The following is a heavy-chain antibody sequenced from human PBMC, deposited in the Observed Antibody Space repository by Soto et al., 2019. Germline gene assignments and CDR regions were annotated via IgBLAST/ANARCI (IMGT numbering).Heavy chain of an antibody. CDR2: INPSGGST. CDR1: GYTFTSYY. D-gene: IGHD1-7*01. V-gene: IGHV1-46*01. Sequence: GASVKVSCKASGYTFTSYYMHWVRQAPGQGLEWMGIINPSGGSTSYAQKFQGRVTMTRDTSTSTVYMELSSLRSEDTAVYYCARDQGYNWNYVSGWFDPWGQGTLVTVSS. J-gene: IGHJ5*02. CDR3: ARDQGYNWNYVSGWFDP.